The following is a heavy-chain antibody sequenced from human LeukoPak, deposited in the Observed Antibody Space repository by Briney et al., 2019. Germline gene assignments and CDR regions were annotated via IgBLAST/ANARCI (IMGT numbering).Heavy chain of an antibody. Sequence: SETLSLTCTVSGGSISSYYWSWIRQPPGKGLEWIGHIYYSGSTNYNPSLQSRVTISVDTSKNQFSVKLNSVTAADTAVYYCARDARVGATPTFDYWGQGTLVTVSS. V-gene: IGHV4-59*12. J-gene: IGHJ4*02. D-gene: IGHD1-26*01. CDR2: IYYSGST. CDR3: ARDARVGATPTFDY. CDR1: GGSISSYY.